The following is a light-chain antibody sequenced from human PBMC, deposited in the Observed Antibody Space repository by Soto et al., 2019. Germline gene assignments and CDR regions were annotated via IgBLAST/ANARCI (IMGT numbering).Light chain of an antibody. V-gene: IGKV3-20*01. Sequence: EIVLTQSPGTLSLSPGERATLSCRASQSFSSSSLAWYQQKPGQAPRLLIYGASSRATGIPDRFSGSGSGTDFTLTISRLEPEDFAVYYCLQYGSSLWTFGQGTKVDIK. J-gene: IGKJ1*01. CDR3: LQYGSSLWT. CDR1: QSFSSSS. CDR2: GAS.